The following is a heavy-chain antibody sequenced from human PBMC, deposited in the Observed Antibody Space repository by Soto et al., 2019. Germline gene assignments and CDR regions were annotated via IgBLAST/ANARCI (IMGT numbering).Heavy chain of an antibody. V-gene: IGHV3-7*03. D-gene: IGHD2-21*02. Sequence: EVQLVESGGGLVQPGGSLRLSCAASGFTFSSYWMNWVRQAPGKGLEWVASIKQDGGLKFYVDSVKGRFTISGDNAKNSVYLQMNSLSAEDTAIYYCARDVGGCGGDCSPHWGQGTLVTVSS. CDR1: GFTFSSYW. J-gene: IGHJ4*02. CDR2: IKQDGGLK. CDR3: ARDVGGCGGDCSPH.